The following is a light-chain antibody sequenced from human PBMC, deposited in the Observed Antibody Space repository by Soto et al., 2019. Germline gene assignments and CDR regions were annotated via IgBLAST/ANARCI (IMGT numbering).Light chain of an antibody. CDR3: NSYTSASFYV. CDR2: EVT. J-gene: IGLJ1*01. V-gene: IGLV2-14*01. CDR1: TSDIAGYNY. Sequence: QSALAQPASVSGSPGQSITISCTGTTSDIAGYNYVSWYQQHPGKAPKHLIYEVTSRASGVSHRFSGSKSGNTASLTISGLQAEDEAEYYCNSYTSASFYVFGTGTKLTVL.